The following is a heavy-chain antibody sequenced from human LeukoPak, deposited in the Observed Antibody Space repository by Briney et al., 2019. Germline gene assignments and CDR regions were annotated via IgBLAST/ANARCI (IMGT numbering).Heavy chain of an antibody. CDR3: AREHKDYDGDGYYYGY. J-gene: IGHJ4*02. CDR2: IYAGRNT. D-gene: IGHD2-21*02. CDR1: GGSISNYY. Sequence: PSETLSLTCSVSGGSISNYYWIWIRQPAGKGLEWIGRIYAGRNTDHNPSLKSRVTMSLDSSKNQFSLRLTSVTAADTAVYYCAREHKDYDGDGYYYGYWGQGTLVTVSS. V-gene: IGHV4-4*07.